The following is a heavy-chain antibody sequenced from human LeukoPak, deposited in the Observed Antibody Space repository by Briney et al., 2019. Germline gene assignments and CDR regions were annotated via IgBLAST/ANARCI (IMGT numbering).Heavy chain of an antibody. CDR3: ASTRIAALRSPDY. V-gene: IGHV3-21*01. J-gene: IGHJ4*02. CDR2: ISSSSSYI. CDR1: GFTFSSYS. D-gene: IGHD6-13*01. Sequence: PRGSLRLSCAASGFTFSSYSMNWVRQAPGKGLEWVSSISSSSSYIYYADSVKGRFTISRDNAKNSLYLQMNSLRAEDTAVYYCASTRIAALRSPDYWGQGTLVTVSS.